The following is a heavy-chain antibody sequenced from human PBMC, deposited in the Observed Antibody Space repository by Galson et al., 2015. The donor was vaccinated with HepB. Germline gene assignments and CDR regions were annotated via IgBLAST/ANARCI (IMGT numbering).Heavy chain of an antibody. D-gene: IGHD3-10*01. J-gene: IGHJ6*02. CDR2: ISSSSYI. V-gene: IGHV3-21*01. CDR3: ACPTLEHGCKAV. Sequence: SLRLSCAASGFTFSSYSMNWVRQAPGKGLEWVSSISSSSYIYYADSVKGRFAISRDNAKNSLYLQMNSLRAEDTAVYYCACPTLEHGCKAVWGQGTTVTVSS. CDR1: GFTFSSYS.